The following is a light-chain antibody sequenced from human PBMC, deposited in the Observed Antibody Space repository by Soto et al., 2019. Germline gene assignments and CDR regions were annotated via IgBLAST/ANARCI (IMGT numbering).Light chain of an antibody. CDR2: DGS. J-gene: IGKJ1*01. CDR3: HQYKSDFPT. V-gene: IGKV1-5*01. Sequence: DIQMTQSPSTLSASVGDRVTLTCRASQTIFSWLAWFQQKPGKAPKLLIYDGSTLASGVPSRFTGSGSGTEFTLTIRSLQPYDFATYICHQYKSDFPTFGQGTKVDIK. CDR1: QTIFSW.